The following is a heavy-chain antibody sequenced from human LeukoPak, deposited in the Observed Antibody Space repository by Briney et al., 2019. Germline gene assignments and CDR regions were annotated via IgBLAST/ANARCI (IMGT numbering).Heavy chain of an antibody. Sequence: GGSLRLSCAASGFTFSSYNLNWARQAPGKGLEWVGFIRSQAYSGTTEYAASVKGRFSISRDDSNSIAHLQMNSLKAEDTAVYYCARVVTMVRGVSSPSDYWGQGTLVTVSS. CDR3: ARVVTMVRGVSSPSDY. J-gene: IGHJ4*02. V-gene: IGHV3-49*04. CDR1: GFTFSSYN. CDR2: IRSQAYSGTT. D-gene: IGHD3-10*01.